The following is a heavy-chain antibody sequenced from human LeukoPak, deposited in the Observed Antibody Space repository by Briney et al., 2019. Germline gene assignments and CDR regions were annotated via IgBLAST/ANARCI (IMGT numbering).Heavy chain of an antibody. D-gene: IGHD3-10*01. V-gene: IGHV3-23*01. J-gene: IGHJ4*02. Sequence: GGSLRLSCAASGFIVSANDMTWVRQTPGKGLDWFSGISRNGDSTYYADSVKGRFTISRDNSKNTLYPQMNSLRAEDTAVYYCARKGLGFGGLDYWGQGTLVTVSS. CDR1: GFIVSAND. CDR2: ISRNGDST. CDR3: ARKGLGFGGLDY.